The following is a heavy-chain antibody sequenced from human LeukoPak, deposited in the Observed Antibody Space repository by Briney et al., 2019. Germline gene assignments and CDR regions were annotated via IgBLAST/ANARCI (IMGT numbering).Heavy chain of an antibody. Sequence: SETLSLTCAVYGGSFSGYYWSWIRQPPGKGLEWIGEIYHSGSTNYNPSLKSRVTISVDTSKNQFSLKLSSVTAADTAVYYCARGHYYGSGSYYSTKAHSGQLDYWGQGTLVTVSS. D-gene: IGHD3-10*01. CDR2: IYHSGST. CDR1: GGSFSGYY. J-gene: IGHJ4*02. CDR3: ARGHYYGSGSYYSTKAHSGQLDY. V-gene: IGHV4-34*01.